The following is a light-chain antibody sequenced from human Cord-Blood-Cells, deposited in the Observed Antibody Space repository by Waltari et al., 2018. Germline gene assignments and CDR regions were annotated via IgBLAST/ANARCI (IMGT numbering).Light chain of an antibody. CDR3: QQYNSYSWT. Sequence: DIQMTQSPSTLSASVGDRVTITCRASQSISSWLAWYQQKPGKAPKLLIYDASSLESEVPSRFSGSGPGTEFTLTISSLQPDDFATYYCQQYNSYSWTFGQGTKVEIK. J-gene: IGKJ1*01. CDR1: QSISSW. V-gene: IGKV1-5*01. CDR2: DAS.